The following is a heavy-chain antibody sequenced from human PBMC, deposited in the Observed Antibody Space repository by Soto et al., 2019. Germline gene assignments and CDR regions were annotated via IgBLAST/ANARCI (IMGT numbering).Heavy chain of an antibody. V-gene: IGHV1-69*13. D-gene: IGHD3-3*01. J-gene: IGHJ5*02. CDR1: GLTFSSYA. CDR3: ARTTIFQRGWFDP. CDR2: IIPIFGTA. Sequence: SGKVSCKASGLTFSSYAISWVRQAPGQGLEWMGGIIPIFGTANYAQKFQGRVTTTGDESTSTAYMELSSLRSEDTAVYYCARTTIFQRGWFDPWGQGTLVTVSS.